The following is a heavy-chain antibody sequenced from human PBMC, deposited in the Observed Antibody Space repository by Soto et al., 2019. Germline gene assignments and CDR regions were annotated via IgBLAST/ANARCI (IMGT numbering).Heavy chain of an antibody. CDR1: GFTFSNAW. D-gene: IGHD1-1*01. CDR2: IKSDAYGGAI. J-gene: IGHJ4*02. CDR3: TTTKDRLEPPTNDF. V-gene: IGHV3-15*01. Sequence: EVQLVESGGGLVKPGGSLRLSCAGSGFTFSNAWMSWVRRAPGKGLEWVGRIKSDAYGGAIDYAAPVKGRFTISRNDTKNTLFLQMNILRAEDTAVYSCTTTKDRLEPPTNDFWGQGTPVIVSS.